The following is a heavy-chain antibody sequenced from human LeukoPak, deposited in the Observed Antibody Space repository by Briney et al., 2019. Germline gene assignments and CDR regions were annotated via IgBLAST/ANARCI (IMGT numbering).Heavy chain of an antibody. V-gene: IGHV3-23*01. J-gene: IGHJ4*02. CDR1: GFTFSSYA. Sequence: SGGSLRLSCAASGFTFSSYAMSWVRQAPGKGLEWVSAICGSGGSTYYADSVKGRFTISRENYKNTLYLQMNSLNAEDTAVYYCAKDLVVVVAATPGGYYFDYWGQGTLVTVSS. D-gene: IGHD2-15*01. CDR3: AKDLVVVVAATPGGYYFDY. CDR2: ICGSGGST.